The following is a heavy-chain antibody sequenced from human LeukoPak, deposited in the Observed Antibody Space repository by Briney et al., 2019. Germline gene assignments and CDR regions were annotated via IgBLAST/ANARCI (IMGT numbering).Heavy chain of an antibody. CDR1: GFSFSRYG. J-gene: IGHJ6*02. Sequence: GGSLRLSCAVSGFSFSRYGMHWVRQAPGKGLEWVAFVRYDGSNKYYTDSVKGRFTISRDDSKNTLYLQMNSLRTEDTAVYYCGRIAINANNGMDVWGQGTTVTVSS. CDR2: VRYDGSNK. V-gene: IGHV3-30*02. CDR3: GRIAINANNGMDV. D-gene: IGHD1/OR15-1a*01.